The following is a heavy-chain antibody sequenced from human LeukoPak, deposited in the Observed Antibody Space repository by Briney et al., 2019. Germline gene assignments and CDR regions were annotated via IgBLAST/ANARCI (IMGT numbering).Heavy chain of an antibody. Sequence: GGSLRLSCAASGFTFSIYAFSWVRQAPGKGLEWVSAAAASGRTYNADSVKGRFTISRDDSRNTVYLQMDSLRAEDTAVYYCAREIYGTRGWYSADYWGQGALVTVSS. CDR2: AAASGRT. V-gene: IGHV3-23*01. J-gene: IGHJ4*02. CDR3: AREIYGTRGWYSADY. CDR1: GFTFSIYA. D-gene: IGHD6-19*01.